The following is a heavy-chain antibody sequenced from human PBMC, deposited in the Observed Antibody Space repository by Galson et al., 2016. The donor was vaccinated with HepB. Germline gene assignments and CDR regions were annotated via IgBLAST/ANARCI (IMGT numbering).Heavy chain of an antibody. CDR1: GLTFSSYG. J-gene: IGHJ4*02. Sequence: SLRLSCAASGLTFSSYGMHWVRQAPGKGLEWVAVIWYDGSYKNYADSVKGRFTISRDNSKNTLYLQMKSLRAEDTAVYYCARDYGDYGIDYWGQGTLVTVSS. CDR3: ARDYGDYGIDY. CDR2: IWYDGSYK. D-gene: IGHD4-17*01. V-gene: IGHV3-33*01.